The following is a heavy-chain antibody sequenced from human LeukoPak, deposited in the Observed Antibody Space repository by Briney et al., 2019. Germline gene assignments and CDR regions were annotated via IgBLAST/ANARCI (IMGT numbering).Heavy chain of an antibody. J-gene: IGHJ4*02. CDR3: ARACSSATCPLDF. CDR2: IYFTGTT. CDR1: GXAIRTYY. V-gene: IGHV4-59*01. Sequence: SETLSLTCTVSGXAIRTYYGSWIRQPPGKELEWIVYIYFTGTTNYNPSLKSRVTMSVDTSKNQFSLKLSSVTVADTAVYFCARACSSATCPLDFWGRGTLVSVSS. D-gene: IGHD2-2*01.